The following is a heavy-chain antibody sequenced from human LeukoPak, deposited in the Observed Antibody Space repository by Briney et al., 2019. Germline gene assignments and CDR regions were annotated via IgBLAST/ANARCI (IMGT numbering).Heavy chain of an antibody. CDR2: ITPMFGTA. J-gene: IGHJ4*02. CDR3: VRDGSYYDSSGYYYLY. CDR1: GGTFIRHA. Sequence: SVKVSCKPSGGTFIRHAISWVRQAPGQGLEWMGGITPMFGTANYAQKFQGRVTITADESTSTAYMELSSLRSEDTAVYYCVRDGSYYDSSGYYYLYWGQGTLVTVSS. V-gene: IGHV1-69*13. D-gene: IGHD3-22*01.